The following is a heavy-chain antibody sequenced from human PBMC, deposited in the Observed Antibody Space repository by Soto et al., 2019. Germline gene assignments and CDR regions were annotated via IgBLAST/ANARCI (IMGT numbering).Heavy chain of an antibody. J-gene: IGHJ5*02. D-gene: IGHD3-22*01. CDR2: IYHTGNA. CDR1: SGSIDNVYW. V-gene: IGHV4-38-2*01. CDR3: ARDFFDSSDYTTNWFDP. Sequence: PSETLSLTCAVSSGSIDNVYWWSWVRQSPGKGLEWIGSIYHTGNAYYDPPLKSRVTISVDTSKNQFSLKLTSVTAADAALYYCARDFFDSSDYTTNWFDPSGQGTLVTVSS.